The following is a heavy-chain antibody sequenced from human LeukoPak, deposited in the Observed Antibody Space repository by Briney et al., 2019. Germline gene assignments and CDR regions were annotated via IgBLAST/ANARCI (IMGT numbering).Heavy chain of an antibody. CDR2: IYYSGGS. CDR1: GGSISGFY. V-gene: IGHV4-59*08. Sequence: PSETLSLTCIVSGGSISGFYWSWIRQPPGKGLEWIGYIYYSGGSNYNPSLNSRVTISADASKNHFSLKLSSVTAADTAVYYCARHNGVGGWYWWFDPWGQGTLVTVSS. J-gene: IGHJ5*02. CDR3: ARHNGVGGWYWWFDP. D-gene: IGHD6-19*01.